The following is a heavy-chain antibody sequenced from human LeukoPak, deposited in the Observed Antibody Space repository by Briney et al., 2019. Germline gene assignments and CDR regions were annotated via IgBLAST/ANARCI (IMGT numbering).Heavy chain of an antibody. CDR2: IYTSGST. D-gene: IGHD3-9*01. CDR1: GGSISSGSYY. J-gene: IGHJ4*02. CDR3: ARALAQEYFDWTGFDY. Sequence: SETLSLTCTVSGGSISSGSYYWSWIRQPAGKGLEWIGRIYTSGSTNYNPSLKSRVTISVDTSKNQFSLKLSSVTAADTAVYYCARALAQEYFDWTGFDYWGQGTLVTVSS. V-gene: IGHV4-61*02.